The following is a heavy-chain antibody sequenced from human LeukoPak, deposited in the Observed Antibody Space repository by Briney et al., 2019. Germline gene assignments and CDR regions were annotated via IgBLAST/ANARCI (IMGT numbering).Heavy chain of an antibody. V-gene: IGHV4-34*01. D-gene: IGHD3-16*01. CDR1: GESSNNYY. CDR2: IHQSGHT. CDR3: ARHGGFFQDY. Sequence: SETLSLTCAVYGESSNNYYWSWIRQTPGQGLEWIGQIHQSGHTVYNPSLESRVTISIDTSKHQFSLNLISVTAADTAVYFCARHGGFFQDYWGQGTLVTVSS. J-gene: IGHJ4*02.